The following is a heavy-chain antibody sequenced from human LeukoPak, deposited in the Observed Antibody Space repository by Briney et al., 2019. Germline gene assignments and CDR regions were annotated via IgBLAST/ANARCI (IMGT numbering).Heavy chain of an antibody. CDR3: ARDRPRGYYDSSGYFDAFDI. CDR1: GYTFTSYA. J-gene: IGHJ3*02. CDR2: INAGNGNT. V-gene: IGHV1-3*01. D-gene: IGHD3-22*01. Sequence: ASVKVSCKASGYTFTSYAMHWVRQAPGQRLEWMGWINAGNGNTKYSQKFQGRVTITRDTSASTAYMELSSLRSEDTAVYYCARDRPRGYYDSSGYFDAFDIWGQGTMVTVSS.